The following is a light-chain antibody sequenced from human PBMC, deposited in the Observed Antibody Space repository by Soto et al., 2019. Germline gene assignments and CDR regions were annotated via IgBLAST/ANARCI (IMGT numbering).Light chain of an antibody. CDR2: WAS. CDR3: QRYFSTLPLS. CDR1: QSLLYRSNNKNY. J-gene: IGKJ4*01. V-gene: IGKV4-1*01. Sequence: DIVMTQSPDSLPLSLGERATINCKSSQSLLYRSNNKNYLAWYQQKRGQPPKLLVSWASTRQPGVPDRFNGSGSVTDFALTINRLQAEDVAVYYCQRYFSTLPLSFGGGTKVEIK.